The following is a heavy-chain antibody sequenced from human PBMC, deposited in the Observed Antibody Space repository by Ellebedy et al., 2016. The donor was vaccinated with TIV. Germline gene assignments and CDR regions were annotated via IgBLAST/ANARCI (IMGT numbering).Heavy chain of an antibody. J-gene: IGHJ6*02. CDR2: IKEDESKK. V-gene: IGHV3-7*01. CDR1: GFTFSNYW. Sequence: GESLKISCAASGFTFSNYWMTWVRQAPGKGLEWVATIKEDESKKYYLDSVKGRFTVSRDNAKNSLYLQMNSLRAEDTAVYYCARDLVVTDPSLSYGMDVWGQGTTVTVS. D-gene: IGHD2-21*02. CDR3: ARDLVVTDPSLSYGMDV.